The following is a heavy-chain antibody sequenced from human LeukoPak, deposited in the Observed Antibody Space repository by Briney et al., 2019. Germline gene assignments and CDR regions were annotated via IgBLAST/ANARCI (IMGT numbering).Heavy chain of an antibody. J-gene: IGHJ4*02. CDR1: GGSISSSNW. Sequence: PSGTLSLTCAVSGGSISSSNWWSWVRQPPGKGLEWIGEIYHSGSTNYNPSLKSRVTISVDTSKNQFSLKLSSVTAADTAVYYCARDSPAAGTFSLDYWGQGTLVTVSS. V-gene: IGHV4-4*02. D-gene: IGHD6-13*01. CDR2: IYHSGST. CDR3: ARDSPAAGTFSLDY.